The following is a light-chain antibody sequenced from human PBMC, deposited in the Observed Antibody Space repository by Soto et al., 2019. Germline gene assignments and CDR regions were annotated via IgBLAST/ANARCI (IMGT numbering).Light chain of an antibody. CDR3: SSHTRRNTRV. CDR2: DVS. V-gene: IGLV2-14*01. Sequence: QSVLTQPASLSGAPGQSITISCTGTSSDVGAYNYVSWYQQHPGKAPKLMIYDVSNRPLGVSNRFPGPKSGNTASLTISGLQAEDEADYYCSSHTRRNTRVFGTGTKVTVL. CDR1: SSDVGAYNY. J-gene: IGLJ1*01.